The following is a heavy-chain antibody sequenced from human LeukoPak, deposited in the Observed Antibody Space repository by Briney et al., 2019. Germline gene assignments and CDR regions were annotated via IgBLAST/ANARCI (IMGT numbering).Heavy chain of an antibody. Sequence: GGSLRLSCAASGFTVSSNYMSWVRQAPGKGLEWVSVIYSGGSTYYADSVKGRFTISRDNSKNTLHLQMNSLRAEDTAVYYCARSEPYHWAPFDYWGQGTLVTVSS. D-gene: IGHD1-1*01. CDR2: IYSGGST. J-gene: IGHJ4*02. CDR1: GFTVSSNY. V-gene: IGHV3-53*01. CDR3: ARSEPYHWAPFDY.